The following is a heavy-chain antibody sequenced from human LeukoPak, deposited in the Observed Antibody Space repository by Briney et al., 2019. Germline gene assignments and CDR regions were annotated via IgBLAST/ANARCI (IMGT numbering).Heavy chain of an antibody. D-gene: IGHD1-1*01. Sequence: SGGSLRLSCAASGFTFSNYGMHWVRQTPGKGLEWVAFIRFDGSNEYNADSVKGRFIISRDNSKNTLHLQMNSLRPEDTAVYYCAKGQQGGTTMRLFDYWGQGTLVTVSS. CDR3: AKGQQGGTTMRLFDY. CDR2: IRFDGSNE. J-gene: IGHJ4*02. CDR1: GFTFSNYG. V-gene: IGHV3-30*02.